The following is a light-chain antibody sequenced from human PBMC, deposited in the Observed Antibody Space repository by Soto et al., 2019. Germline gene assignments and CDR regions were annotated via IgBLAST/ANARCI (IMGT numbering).Light chain of an antibody. CDR2: SAS. V-gene: IGKV3-15*01. J-gene: IGKJ1*01. CDR3: HQYDQCPPLT. Sequence: EIVMTQSPATLSLSPGERATLSCRASQSVGTNLAWYQQKPGQAPRLLIYSASTRAAGLPPRFSGSGSGTAFTLTISSLQSEEFAVYFFHQYDQCPPLTFGQGTKVDLK. CDR1: QSVGTN.